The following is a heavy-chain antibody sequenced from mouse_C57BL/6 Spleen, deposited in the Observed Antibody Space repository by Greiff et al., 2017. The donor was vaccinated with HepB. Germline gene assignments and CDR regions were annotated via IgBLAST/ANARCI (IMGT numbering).Heavy chain of an antibody. J-gene: IGHJ2*01. V-gene: IGHV1-69*01. D-gene: IGHD2-4*01. CDR1: GYTFTSYW. CDR2: IDPSDSYT. CDR3: ARGGLRRCDY. Sequence: VQLQQPGAELVMPGASVKLSCKASGYTFTSYWMHWVKQRPGQGLEWIGEIDPSDSYTNYNQKFKGKSTLTVDKSSSTAYMQLSSLTSEDSAVYYCARGGLRRCDYGGQGTTLTVSS.